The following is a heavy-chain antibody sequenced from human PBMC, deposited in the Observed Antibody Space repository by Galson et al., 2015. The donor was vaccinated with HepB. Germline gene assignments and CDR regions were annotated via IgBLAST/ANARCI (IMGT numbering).Heavy chain of an antibody. CDR3: AKDGGKSGFWSGYYDY. V-gene: IGHV3-23*01. D-gene: IGHD3-3*01. CDR1: GFTFSSYA. J-gene: IGHJ4*02. Sequence: SLRLSCAASGFTFSSYAMSWVRQAPGKGLEWVSATSGSGGSTYYADSVKGRFTISRDNSKNTLYLQMNSLRAEDTAVYYCAKDGGKSGFWSGYYDYWGQGTLVTVSS. CDR2: TSGSGGST.